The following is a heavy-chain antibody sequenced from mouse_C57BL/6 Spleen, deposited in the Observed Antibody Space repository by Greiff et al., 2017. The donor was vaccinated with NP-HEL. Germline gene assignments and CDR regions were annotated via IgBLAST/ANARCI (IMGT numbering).Heavy chain of an antibody. V-gene: IGHV1-39*01. D-gene: IGHD2-2*01. J-gene: IGHJ3*01. CDR2: INPNYGTT. Sequence: VQLQQSGPELVKPGASVKISCKASGYSFTDYSMNWVKQSNGKSLEWIGVINPNYGTTSYNQKFKGKATLTVDQSSSTAYMQLNSLTSEDSAVYYSARSAGYYGYDAFAYWGQGTLVTVSA. CDR1: GYSFTDYS. CDR3: ARSAGYYGYDAFAY.